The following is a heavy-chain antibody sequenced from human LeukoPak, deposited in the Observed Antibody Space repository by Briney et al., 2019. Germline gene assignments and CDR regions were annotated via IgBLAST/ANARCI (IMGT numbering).Heavy chain of an antibody. CDR1: GFTFSSYW. Sequence: GGSLRLSCAASGFTFSSYWMSWVRQAPGKGLEWVANIKQDGSEKYYVDSVKGRFTISRDNAKNSLYLQMNSLRAEDTAVYYCARIGRGPITMVRAQDYWGQGTLVTVSS. J-gene: IGHJ4*02. V-gene: IGHV3-7*03. CDR2: IKQDGSEK. CDR3: ARIGRGPITMVRAQDY. D-gene: IGHD3-10*01.